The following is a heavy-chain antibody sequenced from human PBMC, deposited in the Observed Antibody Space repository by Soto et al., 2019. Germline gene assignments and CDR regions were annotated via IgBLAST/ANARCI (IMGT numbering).Heavy chain of an antibody. V-gene: IGHV3-15*07. J-gene: IGHJ6*02. CDR1: GFSVGNAY. Sequence: GGSLRLSCAGTGFSVGNAYMHWVRQAPGKGLEWVGRIKSKTDAGTIDYAAPVKGRLTISRDDSKNMLYLQMNSLETEDTAVYYCSTDRPMTAVTIHGLDVWGQGTTVTVSS. CDR3: STDRPMTAVTIHGLDV. CDR2: IKSKTDAGTI. D-gene: IGHD4-17*01.